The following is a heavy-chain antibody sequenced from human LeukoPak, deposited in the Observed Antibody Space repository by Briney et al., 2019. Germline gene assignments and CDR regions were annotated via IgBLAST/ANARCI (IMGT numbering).Heavy chain of an antibody. V-gene: IGHV4-34*01. CDR2: MNPSGST. CDR3: ARGRQDVTMIIVVMTAVSYYLDV. J-gene: IGHJ6*03. D-gene: IGHD3-22*01. Sequence: SSETLSLTCAVYGGSFSGYYWTWIRQTPEKGLEWVGEMNPSGSTNYNPSLKSRVTISVDTSKNQFSLELSSVTAADTAVYYCARGRQDVTMIIVVMTAVSYYLDVWGKGTTVTVS. CDR1: GGSFSGYY.